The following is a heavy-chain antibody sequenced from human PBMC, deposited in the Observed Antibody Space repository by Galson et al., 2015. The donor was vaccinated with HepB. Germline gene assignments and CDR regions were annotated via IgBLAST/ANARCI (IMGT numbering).Heavy chain of an antibody. CDR1: GFTVSSNY. CDR3: ARMVTDYYDNRGRDYFDY. V-gene: IGHV3-66*02. D-gene: IGHD3-22*01. CDR2: IYSGNST. J-gene: IGHJ4*02. Sequence: SLRLSCAASGFTVSSNYMSWVRQAPGKGLEWVSVIYSGNSTYYADSVKGRFTISRDNSKNTLYLQMNSLRAEDTAVYYCARMVTDYYDNRGRDYFDYWGQGTLVTVSS.